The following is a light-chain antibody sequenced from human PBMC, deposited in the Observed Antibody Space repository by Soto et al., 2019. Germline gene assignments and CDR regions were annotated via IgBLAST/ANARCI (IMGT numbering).Light chain of an antibody. J-gene: IGKJ5*01. CDR3: QQYGSSPIT. CDR1: QSVSNSY. CDR2: AAS. V-gene: IGKV3-20*01. Sequence: EIVLTQSPGPLSLSPGERATLSCRASQSVSNSYLAWYQQKPGQAPRLLIYAASSRATGIPDRFSGSGSGTDFTLTISRLEPEDFAVFYCQQYGSSPITFGQGTRLGIK.